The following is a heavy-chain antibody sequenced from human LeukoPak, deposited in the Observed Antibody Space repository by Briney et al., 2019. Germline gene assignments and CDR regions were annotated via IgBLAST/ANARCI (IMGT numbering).Heavy chain of an antibody. CDR1: GFTFSKYA. CDR2: ISGSSGST. Sequence: GGSLRLSCAASGFTFSKYAMSWVRQVPEKGLEWVSGISGSSGSTYYADSVKGRFTISRDNSKNTLHLQMNSLRAEDTALYYCAEWNSVYWYFDLWGRGTLVTVSS. V-gene: IGHV3-23*01. D-gene: IGHD1-1*01. J-gene: IGHJ2*01. CDR3: AEWNSVYWYFDL.